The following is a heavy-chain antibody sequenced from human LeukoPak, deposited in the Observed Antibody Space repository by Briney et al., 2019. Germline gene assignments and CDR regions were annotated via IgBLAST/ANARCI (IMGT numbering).Heavy chain of an antibody. D-gene: IGHD2-21*01. CDR2: IIPVFEKA. J-gene: IGHJ6*03. CDR1: GYTFTSYG. Sequence: SVKVSCKASGYTFTSYGISWVRQAPGQGLEWMGGIIPVFEKANYARKFQDRVTITADESTATAYMELSSLTSEDTAIYFCARLGHCGETNCYSDFYYMDVWGKGTTVIVSS. CDR3: ARLGHCGETNCYSDFYYMDV. V-gene: IGHV1-69*13.